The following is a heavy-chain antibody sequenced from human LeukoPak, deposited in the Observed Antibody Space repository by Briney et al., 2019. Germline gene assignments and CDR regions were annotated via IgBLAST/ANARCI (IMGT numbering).Heavy chain of an antibody. Sequence: RGSLRFSCATAGRMFPSASLLWGGPAPGQGLHWVSSISSTGAYIYYADSLKGRFTISRDNAKNSLYLQMNSLRADDTAVYYCARGLAAAGTRGPYWGQGTLVTVSS. CDR3: ARGLAAAGTRGPY. CDR2: ISSTGAYI. CDR1: GRMFPSAS. D-gene: IGHD6-13*01. J-gene: IGHJ4*02. V-gene: IGHV3-21*01.